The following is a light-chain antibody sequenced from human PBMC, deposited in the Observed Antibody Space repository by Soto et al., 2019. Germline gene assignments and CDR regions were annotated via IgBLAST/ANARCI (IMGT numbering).Light chain of an antibody. CDR1: NIGSKS. CDR2: YDS. J-gene: IGLJ2*01. Sequence: SYELTQPPSVSVAPGKTARITCGGNNIGSKSVHWYQQKPGQAPVLVIYYDSDRPSGIPERFSGSNSGNTATLTISGVEAGDEADYYCQVWDSSSDHPFGGGTKVTVL. V-gene: IGLV3-21*04. CDR3: QVWDSSSDHP.